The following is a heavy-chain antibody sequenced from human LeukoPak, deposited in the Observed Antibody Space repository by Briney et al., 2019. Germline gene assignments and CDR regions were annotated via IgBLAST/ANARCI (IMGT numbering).Heavy chain of an antibody. V-gene: IGHV1-2*02. CDR1: GYTFTIYA. CDR2: ITPSGGT. D-gene: IGHD5-24*01. Sequence: ASLKVSCKASGYTFTIYAMHWVRQAPGQGLEWMGWITPSGGTNYPQKFQGRVAITRDTSITTAYMDLSRLTSDDTAVYYCARDRYGDGFAHFDYWGQGALVTVSS. CDR3: ARDRYGDGFAHFDY. J-gene: IGHJ4*02.